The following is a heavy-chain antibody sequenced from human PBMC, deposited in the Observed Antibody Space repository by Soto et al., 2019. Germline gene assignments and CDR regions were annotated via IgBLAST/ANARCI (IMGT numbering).Heavy chain of an antibody. D-gene: IGHD6-13*01. CDR1: GYSFTSYW. J-gene: IGHJ6*02. CDR3: ARNPAAAGPYYYYGMDV. V-gene: IGHV5-51*01. Sequence: GESLKISCKGSGYSFTSYWIGWVRQMPGKGLEWMGIIYPGDSDTRYSPSFQGQVTISADKSISTAYLQWGSLKASDTAMYYCARNPAAAGPYYYYGMDVWGQGTTVTVS. CDR2: IYPGDSDT.